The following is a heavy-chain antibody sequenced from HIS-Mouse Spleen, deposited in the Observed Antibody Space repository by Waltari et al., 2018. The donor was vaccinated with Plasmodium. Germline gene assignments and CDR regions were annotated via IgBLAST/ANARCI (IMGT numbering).Heavy chain of an antibody. V-gene: IGHV1-2*02. CDR3: ARVLGYKAAAGTFVEYFQH. CDR1: GYTFPCYY. J-gene: IGHJ1*01. D-gene: IGHD6-13*01. Sequence: QVQLVQSGAEVKKPGASVKVSCTASGYTFPCYYMPWVRQAPGQGLEWMGWINPNSGGTNYAQKFQGRVTMTRDTSISTAYMELSRLRSDDTAVYYCARVLGYKAAAGTFVEYFQHWGQGTLVTVSS. CDR2: INPNSGGT.